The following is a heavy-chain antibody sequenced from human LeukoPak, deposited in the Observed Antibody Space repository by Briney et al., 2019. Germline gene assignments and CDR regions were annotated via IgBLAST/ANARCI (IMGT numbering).Heavy chain of an antibody. CDR2: IYYSGST. V-gene: IGHV4-34*01. Sequence: SETLSLTCAVYGGSFSGYYWSWIRQPPGKGLEWIGSIYYSGSTYYNPSLKSRVTISVDTSKNQFSLKLSSVTAADTAVYYCARLSLVIGVAVAGVFDYWGQGTLVTVSS. CDR1: GGSFSGYY. CDR3: ARLSLVIGVAVAGVFDY. D-gene: IGHD6-19*01. J-gene: IGHJ4*02.